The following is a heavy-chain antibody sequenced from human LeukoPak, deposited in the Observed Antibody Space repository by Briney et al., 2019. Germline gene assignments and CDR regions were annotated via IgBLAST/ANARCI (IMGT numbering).Heavy chain of an antibody. CDR1: GFTVNSKY. V-gene: IGHV3-53*01. CDR2: VYSGGQT. J-gene: IGHJ6*02. D-gene: IGHD3-16*01. CDR3: AKVTEYYGMDV. Sequence: GGSLRLSCAASGFTVNSKYMSWVRQAPGTGLEWVSVVYSGGQTYYADSVKGRFTISRDISKNTLYLQMNSLRADDTAVYYCAKVTEYYGMDVWGQGTTVTVSS.